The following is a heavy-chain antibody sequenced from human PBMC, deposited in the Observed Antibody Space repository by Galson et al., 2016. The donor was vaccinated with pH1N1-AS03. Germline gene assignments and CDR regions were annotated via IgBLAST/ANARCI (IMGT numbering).Heavy chain of an antibody. CDR2: IHPGGDT. CDR1: GFTVSSGY. V-gene: IGHV3-66*02. D-gene: IGHD5-24*01. CDR3: AGDRPNYNVYLDH. Sequence: SLRLSCAATGFTVSSGYHMSWVRQAPGKGLEWVSVIHPGGDTYNADSVKGRFTISRDNFENMVYLQMNSLRPEDTAVYYCAGDRPNYNVYLDHWGQGILVTVSS. J-gene: IGHJ4*02.